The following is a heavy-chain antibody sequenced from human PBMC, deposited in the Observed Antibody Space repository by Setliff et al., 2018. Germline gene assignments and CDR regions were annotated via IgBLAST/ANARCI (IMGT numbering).Heavy chain of an antibody. J-gene: IGHJ3*01. Sequence: SETLSLTCAVSGYSISSGYYWGWIRQPPGKGLEWIGSIYHSGSTYYNPSLKSRVTISVDTSKNQFSLKLSSVTAADTAVYYCAREVGTSTSSDAFDVWGQGMMVTVSS. V-gene: IGHV4-38-2*02. CDR1: GYSISSGYY. CDR3: AREVGTSTSSDAFDV. D-gene: IGHD1-26*01. CDR2: IYHSGST.